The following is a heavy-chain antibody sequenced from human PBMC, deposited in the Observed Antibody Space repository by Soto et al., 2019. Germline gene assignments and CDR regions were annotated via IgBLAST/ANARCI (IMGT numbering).Heavy chain of an antibody. CDR1: GFTFNSYS. J-gene: IGHJ4*02. D-gene: IGHD6-19*01. CDR3: AREGSAVAGTEGYFDY. CDR2: ISSGSQSII. V-gene: IGHV3-48*02. Sequence: XESLRLSGAASGFTFNSYSMNWVRQAPGKGLEWVSYISSGSQSIIYYADSVKGRFTISRDNAKNSLYLQINSLRDEDTAVYYCAREGSAVAGTEGYFDYWGQGTLVTVSS.